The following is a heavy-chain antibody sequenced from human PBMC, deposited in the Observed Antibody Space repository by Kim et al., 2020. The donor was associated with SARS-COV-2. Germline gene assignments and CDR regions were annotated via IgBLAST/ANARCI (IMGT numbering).Heavy chain of an antibody. V-gene: IGHV3-74*01. Sequence: GGSLRLSCVASGFAFSTYWMHWVRQAPGKGLVWVSRINTDGSTTSYAESVKGRFTISRDNARNTLYLQMNSLRAEDTAVYYCAINPVIFKQWGQGTLVTVSS. CDR1: GFAFSTYW. J-gene: IGHJ4*02. CDR3: AINPVIFKQ. D-gene: IGHD2-21*01. CDR2: INTDGSTT.